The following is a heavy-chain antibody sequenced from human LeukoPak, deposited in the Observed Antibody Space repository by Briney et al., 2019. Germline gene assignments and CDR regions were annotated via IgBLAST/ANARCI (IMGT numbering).Heavy chain of an antibody. D-gene: IGHD1-26*01. CDR2: IYYSGST. CDR1: GGSISSGGYY. CDR3: ARGSGSYFRFDY. Sequence: PSETLSLTCTVSGGSISSGGYYWSWIRQHPGKGLEWIGYIYYSGSTYYNPSLKSRVTISVDTSKNQFSLKLSSVTAADTAVYYCARGSGSYFRFDYWGQGTLVTVSS. J-gene: IGHJ4*02. V-gene: IGHV4-31*03.